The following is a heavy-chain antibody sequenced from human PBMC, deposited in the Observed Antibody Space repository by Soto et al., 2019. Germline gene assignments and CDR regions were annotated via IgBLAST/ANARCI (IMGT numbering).Heavy chain of an antibody. Sequence: GGSLRLSCAASGLTFSSYTIHWVRQAPGKGLEWVALILYDGGNKYYADSVKGGFTISRDNSKNTLYLQMNSLRAEDTAVYYCARHNGYSHGHGMDVWGQGTTVTVSS. D-gene: IGHD5-18*01. CDR1: GLTFSSYT. CDR2: ILYDGGNK. J-gene: IGHJ6*02. V-gene: IGHV3-30-3*01. CDR3: ARHNGYSHGHGMDV.